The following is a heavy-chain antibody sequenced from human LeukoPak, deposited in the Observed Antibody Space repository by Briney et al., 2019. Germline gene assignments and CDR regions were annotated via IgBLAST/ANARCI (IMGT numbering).Heavy chain of an antibody. CDR1: GYSFTSYW. D-gene: IGHD7-27*01. J-gene: IGHJ2*01. V-gene: IGHV5-51*01. Sequence: GDSLKISCKGSGYSFTSYWIGWVRQMPGKGLEWMGIIYPGDSDTRYSPSFQGQVTISADKSISTAYLQWSSLKASDTAVYYCAKTGDKSNWYFDLWGRGTLVTVSS. CDR3: AKTGDKSNWYFDL. CDR2: IYPGDSDT.